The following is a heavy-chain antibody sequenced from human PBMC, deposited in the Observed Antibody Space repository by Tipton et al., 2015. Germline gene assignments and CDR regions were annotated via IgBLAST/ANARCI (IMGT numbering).Heavy chain of an antibody. J-gene: IGHJ6*02. CDR1: GFTFSSYD. D-gene: IGHD2/OR15-2a*01. V-gene: IGHV3-13*01. CDR3: AKDLSAVYALYYYYTMDV. CDR2: IDTAGDT. Sequence: SLRLSCAASGFTFSSYDMHWVRQATGKGLEWVSVIDTAGDTYYPGSVKGRFTISRENAKNSLYLQMNSLRAGDTAVYYCAKDLSAVYALYYYYTMDVWGQGTTVTVSS.